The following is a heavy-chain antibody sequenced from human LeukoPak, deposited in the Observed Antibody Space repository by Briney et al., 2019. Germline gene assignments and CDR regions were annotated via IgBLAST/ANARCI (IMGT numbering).Heavy chain of an antibody. D-gene: IGHD3-3*01. J-gene: IGHJ5*02. CDR2: INAGNGNT. CDR1: GYTFTSYA. Sequence: ASVKVSCKASGYTFTSYATHWVRQAPGQRLEWMGWINAGNGNTKYSQKFQGRVTITRDTSASTAYMELSSLRSEDTAVYYCARGLSHFDFWSGYYPSLNWFDPWGQGTLVTVSS. CDR3: ARGLSHFDFWSGYYPSLNWFDP. V-gene: IGHV1-3*01.